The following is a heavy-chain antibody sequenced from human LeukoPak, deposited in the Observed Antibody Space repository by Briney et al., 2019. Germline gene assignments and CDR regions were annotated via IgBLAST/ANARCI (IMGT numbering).Heavy chain of an antibody. CDR3: ARSFRRYGMDV. J-gene: IGHJ6*02. CDR1: GFIFSSFE. V-gene: IGHV3-48*03. D-gene: IGHD3-10*01. Sequence: GGSLRLSCAASGFIFSSFEMSWVHQAPGKGLQWVSYIDSSGNTRYYADSVKGRFTISRDNAQNSLYLQMNSLRVEDTAVYYCARSFRRYGMDVWGQGTTVTVSS. CDR2: IDSSGNTR.